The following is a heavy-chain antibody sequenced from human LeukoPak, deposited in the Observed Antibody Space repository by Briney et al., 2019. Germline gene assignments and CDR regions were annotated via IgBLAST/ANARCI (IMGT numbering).Heavy chain of an antibody. Sequence: PGGSLRLSCAASGSTFSNYAMNWVRQAPGKGLEWVSGISVSGGTTDYADSVKGRFTISRDNSKNTLYLQMDSLRAEDTAVYYCARDLGYWGQGTQVTVSS. CDR2: ISVSGGTT. D-gene: IGHD3-16*01. CDR1: GSTFSNYA. CDR3: ARDLGY. J-gene: IGHJ4*02. V-gene: IGHV3-23*01.